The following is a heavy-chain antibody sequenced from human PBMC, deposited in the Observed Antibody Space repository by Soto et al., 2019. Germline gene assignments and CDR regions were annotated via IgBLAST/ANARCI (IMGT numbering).Heavy chain of an antibody. D-gene: IGHD2-2*01. Sequence: GGSLRLSCATSGFTFSSYGMHWVRQAPGKGLEWVAVISYDGSNKYYADSVKGRFTISRDNSKNTLYLQMNSLRAEDTAVYYCAKDLNLGYCSSTSCPNWFDPWGQGTLVTVSS. CDR2: ISYDGSNK. CDR1: GFTFSSYG. CDR3: AKDLNLGYCSSTSCPNWFDP. J-gene: IGHJ5*02. V-gene: IGHV3-30*18.